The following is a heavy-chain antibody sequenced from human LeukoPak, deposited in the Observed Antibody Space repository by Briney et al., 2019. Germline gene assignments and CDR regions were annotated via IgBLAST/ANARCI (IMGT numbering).Heavy chain of an antibody. CDR2: ISGTGEFI. D-gene: IGHD4/OR15-4a*01. V-gene: IGHV3-21*04. Sequence: GGSLRLSCVVSGFAFSSYTMNWFRQAPGKGLEWFSSISGTGEFISYADSLKGRFTISRDNAKNSLYLQMNSLRAEDTAVYYCARRAGAYSHPYDYWGQGTLVTVSS. CDR3: ARRAGAYSHPYDY. J-gene: IGHJ4*02. CDR1: GFAFSSYT.